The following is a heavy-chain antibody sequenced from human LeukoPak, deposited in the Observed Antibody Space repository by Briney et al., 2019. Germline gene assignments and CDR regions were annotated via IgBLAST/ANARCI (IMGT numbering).Heavy chain of an antibody. J-gene: IGHJ4*02. CDR3: AKAYYYDSSGYIDY. CDR2: ISWNSGSI. Sequence: GRSLRLSCAGSGFIFDDYAMHWVRQAPGKGLEWVSGISWNSGSIGYADSVKGPFTISRDNAKNSLFLQMNSLRGEDTAFYYCAKAYYYDSSGYIDYWGQGTLVTVSS. D-gene: IGHD3-22*01. V-gene: IGHV3-9*01. CDR1: GFIFDDYA.